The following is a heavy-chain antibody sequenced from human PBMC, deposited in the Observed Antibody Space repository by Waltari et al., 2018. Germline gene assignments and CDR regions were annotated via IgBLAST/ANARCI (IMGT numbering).Heavy chain of an antibody. D-gene: IGHD3-3*01. J-gene: IGHJ4*02. CDR3: TIDHWSPPDVGY. CDR1: GFTFSNVW. V-gene: IGHV3-15*05. Sequence: EEHLVESGGGLVEPGGSLRLSCAASGFTFSNVWRSWVRQAAGKGLEVIGRIRTEAEGGTTQYAAPVKDRFSISRRDSENMLFLQMAYLKTDDTAVYYCTIDHWSPPDVGYWGQGTPVTVSS. CDR2: IRTEAEGGTT.